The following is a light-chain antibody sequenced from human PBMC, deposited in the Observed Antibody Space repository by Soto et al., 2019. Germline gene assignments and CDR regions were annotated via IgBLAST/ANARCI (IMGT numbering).Light chain of an antibody. CDR2: GDN. CDR3: HSYVGSKSYV. Sequence: QSVLTQPPSVSGAPGQTVTISCTGTSTDVGGYNYVHWYQQHPGKAPQLVIYGDNKRPSGVPDRFSGSKSGTSASLAVTGLQAEDEADYYCHSYVGSKSYVFGAGTKLTVL. CDR1: STDVGGYNY. J-gene: IGLJ1*01. V-gene: IGLV1-40*01.